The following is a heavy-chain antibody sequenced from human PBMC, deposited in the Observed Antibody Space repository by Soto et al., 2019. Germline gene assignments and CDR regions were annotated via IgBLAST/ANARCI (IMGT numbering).Heavy chain of an antibody. Sequence: PSETLSLTCTVSGGSISSGGYYWSWIRQHPGKGLEWIGYIYYSGSTYYNPSLKSRVTISVDTSKNQFSLKLSSVTAADTAVYYCARCYSSSWYYFDYGGQGTLVTVSS. J-gene: IGHJ4*02. CDR1: GGSISSGGYY. D-gene: IGHD6-13*01. CDR2: IYYSGST. V-gene: IGHV4-31*03. CDR3: ARCYSSSWYYFDY.